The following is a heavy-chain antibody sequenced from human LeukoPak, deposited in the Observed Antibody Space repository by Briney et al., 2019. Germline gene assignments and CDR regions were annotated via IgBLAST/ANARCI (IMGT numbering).Heavy chain of an antibody. J-gene: IGHJ6*03. CDR2: IYYSGST. D-gene: IGHD5-18*01. CDR3: AREGSGYSYGYSREYYCMDV. Sequence: PSETLSLTCTVSGGSISSSSYYWGWIRQPPGKGLEWIGSIYYSGSTYYNPSLKSRVTISVDTSKNQFSLKLSSVTAADTAVYYCAREGSGYSYGYSREYYCMDVWGKGTTVTVSS. CDR1: GGSISSSSYY. V-gene: IGHV4-39*07.